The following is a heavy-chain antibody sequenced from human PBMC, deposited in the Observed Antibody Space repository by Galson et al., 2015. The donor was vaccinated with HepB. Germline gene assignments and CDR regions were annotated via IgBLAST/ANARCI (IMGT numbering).Heavy chain of an antibody. J-gene: IGHJ3*02. CDR1: GYTFTGYY. V-gene: IGHV1-2*02. Sequence: SVKVSCKASGYTFTGYYMHWVRQAPGQGLEWMGWINPNSGGTNYAQKFQGRVTMTRDTSISTAYMELSRLRSDDTAVYYCASGWLQLLVGPAGAFDIWGQGTMVTVSS. CDR3: ASGWLQLLVGPAGAFDI. D-gene: IGHD5-24*01. CDR2: INPNSGGT.